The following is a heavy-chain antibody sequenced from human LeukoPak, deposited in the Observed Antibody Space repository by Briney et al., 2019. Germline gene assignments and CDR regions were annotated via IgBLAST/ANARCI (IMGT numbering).Heavy chain of an antibody. Sequence: PSETLSLTCAVYGGSFSGYYWSWIRQPPGKGLEWIGEINHSGSTNYNPSLKSRVTISVDTSKNQFSLKLSSVTAADTAVYYCARGGQQLAPRRGNWFDPWGQGTLVTVSS. D-gene: IGHD6-13*01. CDR2: INHSGST. J-gene: IGHJ5*02. CDR3: ARGGQQLAPRRGNWFDP. V-gene: IGHV4-34*01. CDR1: GGSFSGYY.